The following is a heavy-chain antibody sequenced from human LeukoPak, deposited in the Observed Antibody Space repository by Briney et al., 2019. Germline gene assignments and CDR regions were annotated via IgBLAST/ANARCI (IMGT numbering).Heavy chain of an antibody. CDR3: ARALYDSSGYYFDY. V-gene: IGHV3-21*01. J-gene: IGHJ4*02. CDR1: GVTFSNYS. CDR2: ISTRSTYI. Sequence: GGSLRLSCAASGVTFSNYSMNWVRQAPGKGLEWVSSISTRSTYIYYADSVKGRFTISSDNAKNSLYLQMNSLRAEDTAVYYCARALYDSSGYYFDYWGQGTLVTVSS. D-gene: IGHD3-22*01.